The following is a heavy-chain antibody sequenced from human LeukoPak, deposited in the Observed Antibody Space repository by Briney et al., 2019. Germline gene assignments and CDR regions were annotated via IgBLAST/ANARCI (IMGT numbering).Heavy chain of an antibody. CDR3: GMSGDRVPLQDDVFDV. CDR1: GYSFTSYC. Sequence: GESLKISCKVSGYSFTSYCIGWVRPVPGKGLEWMGIIYPGDSGPTYSPSFQGQVTISVDKSINTAYLQWSSLQASDTAMYYCGMSGDRVPLQDDVFDVWGQGTM. D-gene: IGHD1-26*01. J-gene: IGHJ3*01. CDR2: IYPGDSGP. V-gene: IGHV5-51*01.